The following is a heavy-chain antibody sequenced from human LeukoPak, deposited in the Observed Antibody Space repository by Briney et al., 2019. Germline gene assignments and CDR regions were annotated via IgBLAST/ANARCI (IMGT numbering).Heavy chain of an antibody. CDR1: GGSISTTDDY. CDR3: ARDSSARSPTYLDY. D-gene: IGHD1-26*01. V-gene: IGHV4-31*03. J-gene: IGHJ4*02. CDR2: IHYTGSS. Sequence: SETLSLTCTVSGGSISTTDDYWTWIRQHPGKGLEWIAYIHYTGSSYYSPSLKSRLTISIDTSKNQFSLRLSSVTAADTAVYYCARDSSARSPTYLDYWGQGILVTVSS.